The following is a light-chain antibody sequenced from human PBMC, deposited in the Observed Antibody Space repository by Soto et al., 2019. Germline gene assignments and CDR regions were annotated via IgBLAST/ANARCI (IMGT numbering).Light chain of an antibody. V-gene: IGKV3D-15*01. CDR3: QQYSDSPPT. J-gene: IGKJ1*01. CDR1: QSVSSN. Sequence: EIVMTQSPAPLSVSPGERATLSCRASQSVSSNLAWYHQKPGQAPRLLIFGASDRATGIPDRFSGSGSGTDFTLTIDRLEPEDFAMYYCQQYSDSPPTFGQGTKVDIK. CDR2: GAS.